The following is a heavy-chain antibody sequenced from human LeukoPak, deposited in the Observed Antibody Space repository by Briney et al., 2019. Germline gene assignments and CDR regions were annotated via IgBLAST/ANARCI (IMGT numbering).Heavy chain of an antibody. CDR1: RFTLSNYW. CDR2: ISGSGGST. J-gene: IGHJ4*02. CDR3: AKVDCSGGSCYPGPSLAYYFDY. D-gene: IGHD2-15*01. Sequence: GGSLRLSCAASRFTLSNYWMSWVRQAPGKGLEWVSAISGSGGSTYYADSVKGRFTISRDNSKNTLYLQMNSLRAEDTAVYYCAKVDCSGGSCYPGPSLAYYFDYWGQGTLVTVSS. V-gene: IGHV3-23*01.